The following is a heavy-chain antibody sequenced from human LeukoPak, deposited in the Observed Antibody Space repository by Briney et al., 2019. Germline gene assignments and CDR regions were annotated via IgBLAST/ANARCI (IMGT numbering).Heavy chain of an antibody. CDR2: MNPNSGNT. V-gene: IGHV1-8*01. CDR3: ARRGTKYSYGPNGLGY. D-gene: IGHD5-18*01. Sequence: ASVKVSCKASGYTFTTYDISWVRQATGQGLEWMGWMNPNSGNTAYPQKFQGRVTMTRDTSISTAYRELSSLRSEDTAVYYCARRGTKYSYGPNGLGYWGQGTLVTVPS. J-gene: IGHJ4*02. CDR1: GYTFTTYD.